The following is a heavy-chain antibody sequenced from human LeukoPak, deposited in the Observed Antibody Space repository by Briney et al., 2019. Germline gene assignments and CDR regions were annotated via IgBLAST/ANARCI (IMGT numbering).Heavy chain of an antibody. CDR3: ARADSSGYYNWFDP. Sequence: GGSLRLSCAASGFTFSSYSMNWVRQAPGKGLEWVSSISSSSSYIYYADSVKGRFTISRDNAKNSLYLQMNSLRAEDTAVYYCARADSSGYYNWFDPWGQGTLVTVPS. J-gene: IGHJ5*02. V-gene: IGHV3-21*01. CDR1: GFTFSSYS. D-gene: IGHD3-22*01. CDR2: ISSSSSYI.